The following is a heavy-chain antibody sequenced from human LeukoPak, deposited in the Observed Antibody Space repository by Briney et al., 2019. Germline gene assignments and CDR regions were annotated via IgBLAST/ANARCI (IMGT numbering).Heavy chain of an antibody. Sequence: SETLSLTCTVSGGSISSDYWSWIRQPPGKGLEWIGYIYYRGSTNYNPSLKSRVTISVDMSKNQFSLKLSSVTAADTAVYYCARLSGYSSGHYYSDYWGQGTLVTVSS. CDR1: GGSISSDY. CDR2: IYYRGST. J-gene: IGHJ4*02. V-gene: IGHV4-59*01. CDR3: ARLSGYSSGHYYSDY. D-gene: IGHD3-22*01.